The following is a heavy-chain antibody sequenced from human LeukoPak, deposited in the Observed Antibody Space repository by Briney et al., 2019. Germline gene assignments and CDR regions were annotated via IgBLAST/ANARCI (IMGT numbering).Heavy chain of an antibody. CDR2: ISSSSSTI. CDR3: ARESGGDLGEAFDI. D-gene: IGHD1-26*01. J-gene: IGHJ3*02. CDR1: GFTFSSYS. V-gene: IGHV3-48*04. Sequence: GGSLRLSCAASGFTFSSYSMNWVRQAPGKGLEWVSYISSSSSTIYYADSVKGRFTISRDNAKNSLYLQLNSLRAEDTAVYYCARESGGDLGEAFDIWGQGTMVTVSS.